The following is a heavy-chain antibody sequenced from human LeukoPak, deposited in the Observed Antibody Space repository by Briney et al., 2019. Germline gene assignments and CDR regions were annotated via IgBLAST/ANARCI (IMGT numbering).Heavy chain of an antibody. CDR2: IYYSGST. CDR1: GGSISSYY. D-gene: IGHD6-19*01. CDR3: AREGENSSGLFR. V-gene: IGHV4-59*01. J-gene: IGHJ4*02. Sequence: TSETLSLTCTVSGGSISSYYWSWIRQPPGKGLEWIGYIYYSGSTNYNPSLKSRVTISVDTSKNQFSLKLSSVTAADTAVYYCAREGENSSGLFRWGQGTLVTVSS.